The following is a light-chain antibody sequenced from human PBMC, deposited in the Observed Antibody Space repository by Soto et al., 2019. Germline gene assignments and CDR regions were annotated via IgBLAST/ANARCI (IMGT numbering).Light chain of an antibody. V-gene: IGLV2-8*01. CDR2: EVS. J-gene: IGLJ1*01. Sequence: LTQPPSATGSPSQSVTTSCTGTSSDVGGYNYVSWYQQHPGKAPKLMIYEVSKRPSGVPDRFSGSKSGNTASLTVSGLQAEDEADYYCSSYAGSIYVFGTGTKVTVL. CDR3: SSYAGSIYV. CDR1: SSDVGGYNY.